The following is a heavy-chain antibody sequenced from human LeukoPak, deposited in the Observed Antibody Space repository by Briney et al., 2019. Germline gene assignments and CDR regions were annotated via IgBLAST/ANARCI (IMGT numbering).Heavy chain of an antibody. CDR3: ARERDCSSTSCYLSGMDV. Sequence: PGGSLRLSYAASGFTFSSYGMHWGRQAPGKGLEWVAIIWYDGSNKYYADSVKGRFTISRDNSKNTLYLQMNSLRAEDTAVYYCARERDCSSTSCYLSGMDVWGQGTTVTVSS. CDR1: GFTFSSYG. J-gene: IGHJ6*02. CDR2: IWYDGSNK. V-gene: IGHV3-33*01. D-gene: IGHD2-2*01.